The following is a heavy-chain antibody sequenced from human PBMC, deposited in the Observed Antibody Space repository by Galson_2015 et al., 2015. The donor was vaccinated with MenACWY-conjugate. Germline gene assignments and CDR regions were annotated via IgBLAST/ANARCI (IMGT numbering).Heavy chain of an antibody. CDR2: IKQDGSET. CDR3: ARCIQITYSDILTAYDS. V-gene: IGHV3-7*03. D-gene: IGHD3-9*01. Sequence: SLRLSCAASGFTLGHYWMSWVRQAPGKGLEWVANIKQDGSETYYADSVKGRFTISRDNAKNSFYLQMDSLRAEDTAVYYCARCIQITYSDILTAYDSWGQGTLVIVSS. CDR1: GFTLGHYW. J-gene: IGHJ4*02.